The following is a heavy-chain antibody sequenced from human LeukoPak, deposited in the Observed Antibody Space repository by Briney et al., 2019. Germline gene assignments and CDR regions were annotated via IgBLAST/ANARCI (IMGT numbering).Heavy chain of an antibody. Sequence: GTLSLTCTVSGGSISSYYWSWIRQPPGKGLEWIGYIYYSGSTNYNPSLKSRVTISVDTSKNQFSLKLSSVTAADTAVYYCARQSLGHDSSGYYFFGDYYYYGMDVWGQGTTVTVSS. J-gene: IGHJ6*02. V-gene: IGHV4-59*08. CDR2: IYYSGST. CDR1: GGSISSYY. D-gene: IGHD3-22*01. CDR3: ARQSLGHDSSGYYFFGDYYYYGMDV.